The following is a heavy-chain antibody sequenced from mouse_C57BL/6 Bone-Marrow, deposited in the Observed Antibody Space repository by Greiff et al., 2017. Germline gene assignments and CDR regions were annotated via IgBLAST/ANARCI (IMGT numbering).Heavy chain of an antibody. CDR2: IYPRSGNT. CDR1: GYTFTSYG. Sequence: QVQLQQSGAELARPGASVKLSCKASGYTFTSYGISWVKQRTGQGLEWIGEIYPRSGNTYYNEKFKGKATLTADKSSSTAYMELRSLTSEDSAVYFCARPLITTVVAPTDFDDWGQGTTLTVSS. J-gene: IGHJ2*01. V-gene: IGHV1-81*01. CDR3: ARPLITTVVAPTDFDD. D-gene: IGHD1-1*01.